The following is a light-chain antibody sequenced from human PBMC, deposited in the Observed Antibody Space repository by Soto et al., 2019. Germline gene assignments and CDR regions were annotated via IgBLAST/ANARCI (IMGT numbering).Light chain of an antibody. CDR2: YAS. CDR1: QSVSSF. J-gene: IGKJ5*01. CDR3: QQRSTWPLIT. V-gene: IGKV3-11*01. Sequence: EIVLTPSPATLSFSPGERATLYCRSSQSVSSFLPWYQQKPGQAPRLLIYYASYRSTGIPARFSGSGSGTDFTLPIRCLESEDFAVYSWQQRSTWPLITFVKGTRLEI.